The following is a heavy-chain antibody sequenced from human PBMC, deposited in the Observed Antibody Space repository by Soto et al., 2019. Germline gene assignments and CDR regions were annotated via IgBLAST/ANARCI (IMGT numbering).Heavy chain of an antibody. V-gene: IGHV3-21*04. CDR1: GFNFSDYY. Sequence: GGSLRLSCAGSGFNFSDYYMVWVRQAPGKGLEWVSSISRSGANIHYADSVKGRFTISRDNSKNTLYLQMNSLRAEDTAVYFCAKEVYNWNYVSDYWGQGTLVTVSS. D-gene: IGHD1-7*01. J-gene: IGHJ4*02. CDR3: AKEVYNWNYVSDY. CDR2: ISRSGANI.